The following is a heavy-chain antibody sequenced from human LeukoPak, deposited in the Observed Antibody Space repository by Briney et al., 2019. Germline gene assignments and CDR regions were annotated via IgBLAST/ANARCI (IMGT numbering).Heavy chain of an antibody. J-gene: IGHJ4*02. Sequence: GGSLRLSCAASGFAFSNYNMNWVRQAPGKGLEWVGRIKSKTDGGTIDYAAPVKGRFTISRDDSKNTLYLQMNRLRAEDTAVYYCARDSVTLDYWGQGTLVTVSS. CDR1: GFAFSNYN. CDR3: ARDSVTLDY. D-gene: IGHD1-14*01. V-gene: IGHV3-15*01. CDR2: IKSKTDGGTI.